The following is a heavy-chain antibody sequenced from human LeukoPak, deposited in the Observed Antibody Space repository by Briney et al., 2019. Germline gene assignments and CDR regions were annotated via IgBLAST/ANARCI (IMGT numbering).Heavy chain of an antibody. CDR3: ARDGGNSWDY. V-gene: IGHV3-23*01. Sequence: GGSLRLSCAASGFTVSSNYMSWVRQAPGKGLEWVSAISGSSDNTYFADSVKGRFTISRDNSKNTVSLQMNSLRAEDTAVYYCARDGGNSWDYWGQGTLVTVSS. CDR2: ISGSSDNT. J-gene: IGHJ4*02. D-gene: IGHD6-13*01. CDR1: GFTVSSNY.